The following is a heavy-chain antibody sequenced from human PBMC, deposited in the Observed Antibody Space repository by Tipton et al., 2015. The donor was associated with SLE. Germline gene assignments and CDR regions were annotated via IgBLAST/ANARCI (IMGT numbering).Heavy chain of an antibody. CDR3: AGAPIADVES. V-gene: IGHV3-30*04. J-gene: IGHJ4*02. D-gene: IGHD2-15*01. CDR1: GITFSSYA. CDR2: ISYDGSNK. Sequence: SLRLSCAASGITFSSYAMHWVRQAPGKGLEWVAVISYDGSNKYYADSVKGRFTISRDNSKNTLYLQMNSLRAEDTAVYYCAGAPIADVESWAQGSRV.